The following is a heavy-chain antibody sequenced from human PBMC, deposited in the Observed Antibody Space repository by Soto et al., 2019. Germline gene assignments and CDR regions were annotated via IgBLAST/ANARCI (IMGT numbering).Heavy chain of an antibody. CDR2: IYHSGST. V-gene: IGHV4-4*02. Sequence: PSETLSLTCAVSGGSISSSNWWSWVRQPPGKGLEWIGEIYHSGSTNYNPSLKSRVTISVDKSKNQFSLKLSSVTAADTAVYYCARVSTDYYDSSGYYPGRGDFDYWGQGTLVTVSS. CDR3: ARVSTDYYDSSGYYPGRGDFDY. J-gene: IGHJ4*02. D-gene: IGHD3-22*01. CDR1: GGSISSSNW.